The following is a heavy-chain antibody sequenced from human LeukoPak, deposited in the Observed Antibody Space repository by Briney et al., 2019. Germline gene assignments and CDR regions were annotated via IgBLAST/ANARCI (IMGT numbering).Heavy chain of an antibody. V-gene: IGHV1-2*02. J-gene: IGHJ2*01. CDR3: ARDYGDDSSGYYPRWYFDL. D-gene: IGHD3-22*01. CDR2: INPNSGGT. Sequence: ASVKVSCKASGYTFTGYYMRWVRQAPGQGLGWVGWINPNSGGTNYAQKFQGRVTMTRDTSISTAYMELSRLRSDDTAVYYCARDYGDDSSGYYPRWYFDLWGRGTLVTVSS. CDR1: GYTFTGYY.